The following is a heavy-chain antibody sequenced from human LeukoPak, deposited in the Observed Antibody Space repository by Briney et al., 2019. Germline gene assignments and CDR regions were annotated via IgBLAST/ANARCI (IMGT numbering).Heavy chain of an antibody. V-gene: IGHV1-2*02. D-gene: IGHD3-9*01. J-gene: IGHJ6*03. CDR3: ARGGGYDILTVSPNYYYYYMDV. Sequence: ASVKVSCKASGYTFTGYYMHWVRQAPGQGLEWMGWINPNSGGTNYAQKFQGRVTMTRDTAISTAYMELSRLRSDDTAVYYCARGGGYDILTVSPNYYYYYMDVWGKGTTVTVSS. CDR2: INPNSGGT. CDR1: GYTFTGYY.